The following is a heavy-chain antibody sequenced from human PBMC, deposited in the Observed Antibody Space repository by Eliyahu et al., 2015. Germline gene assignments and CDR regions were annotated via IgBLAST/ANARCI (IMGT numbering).Heavy chain of an antibody. CDR3: ATSGGYSYGTYYFDY. J-gene: IGHJ4*02. CDR2: IIPIFGTA. D-gene: IGHD5-18*01. CDR1: GGTFSXYA. Sequence: QVQLVQSGAEVKKPGSSVXVSCKASGGTFSXYAISWVRQAPGQGLEWMGGIIPIFGTANYAQKFQGRVTITADKSTSTAYMELSSLRSEDTAVYYCATSGGYSYGTYYFDYWGQGTLVTVSS. V-gene: IGHV1-69*06.